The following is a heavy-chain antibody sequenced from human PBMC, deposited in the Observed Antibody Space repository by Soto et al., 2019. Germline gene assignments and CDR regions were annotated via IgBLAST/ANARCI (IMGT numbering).Heavy chain of an antibody. J-gene: IGHJ5*02. Sequence: SVKVSCKASGGTFSTYTITWVRQAPGQGLEWMGRIIPIIGIINYAQKFQGRVTISADKFTGTAYMELTGLRSDDTAVYYCAREEYSSSWHWFDPWGQG. CDR2: IIPIIGII. CDR3: AREEYSSSWHWFDP. D-gene: IGHD6-13*01. CDR1: GGTFSTYT. V-gene: IGHV1-69*04.